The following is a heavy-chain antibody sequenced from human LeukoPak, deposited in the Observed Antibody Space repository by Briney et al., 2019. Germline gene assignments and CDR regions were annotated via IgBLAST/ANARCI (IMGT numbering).Heavy chain of an antibody. CDR1: GFTFSNYA. CDR2: ISTSGGGT. J-gene: IGHJ4*02. Sequence: GGSLRLSCAAAGFTFSNYAMSWVRQAPGKGLEWVSGISTSGGGTYYADSVKGRFTISRDNSKNTLYLQMNSLRAEDTAVYYCAKGAENLDYWGREPWSPSPQ. V-gene: IGHV3-23*01. CDR3: AKGAENLDY.